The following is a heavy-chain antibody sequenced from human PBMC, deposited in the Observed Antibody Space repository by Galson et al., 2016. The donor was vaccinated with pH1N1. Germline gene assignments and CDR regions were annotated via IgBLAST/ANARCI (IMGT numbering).Heavy chain of an antibody. D-gene: IGHD6-13*01. V-gene: IGHV3-23*01. CDR3: AKGISSTWRSFDS. Sequence: SLRLSCAASGFTFSRYAVSWVRQAPRKGLELVSTISSGGSGTYYADSVKGRFTITRDNSKNMLHLQLNSLRAEDTAVYYCAKGISSTWRSFDSWGQGTLVTVSS. CDR1: GFTFSRYA. CDR2: ISSGGSGT. J-gene: IGHJ4*02.